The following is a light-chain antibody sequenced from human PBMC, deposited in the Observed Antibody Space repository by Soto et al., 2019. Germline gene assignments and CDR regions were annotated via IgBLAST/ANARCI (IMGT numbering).Light chain of an antibody. CDR2: EAS. Sequence: DIQMIQSPSTLSASVGDRVTITCRASLSISRWLAWYQQKPGKAPKLLIYEASALESGVPSRFSGSGSGTDFTLTISSLQPEDVATYYCQQRSNWPPITFGQGTRLEIK. J-gene: IGKJ5*01. CDR3: QQRSNWPPIT. CDR1: LSISRW. V-gene: IGKV1-5*03.